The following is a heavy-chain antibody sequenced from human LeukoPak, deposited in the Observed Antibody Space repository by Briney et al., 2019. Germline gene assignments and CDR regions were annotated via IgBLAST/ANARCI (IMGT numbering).Heavy chain of an antibody. D-gene: IGHD3-22*01. CDR2: INAGNGNT. Sequence: ASVKVSCKASGYTFTSYAMHWVRQAPGQRLEWMGWINAGNGNTKYSQEFQGRVTITRDTSASTAYMELSSLRSEDTAVYYCARGGYYYDRNYYMDVWGKGTTVTVSS. J-gene: IGHJ6*03. CDR3: ARGGYYYDRNYYMDV. CDR1: GYTFTSYA. V-gene: IGHV1-3*03.